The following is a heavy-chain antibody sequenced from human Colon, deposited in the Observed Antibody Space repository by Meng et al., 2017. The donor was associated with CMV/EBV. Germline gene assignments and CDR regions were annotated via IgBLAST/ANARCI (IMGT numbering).Heavy chain of an antibody. D-gene: IGHD1-26*01. CDR1: GFTFSRYG. Sequence: GESLKISCAASGFTFSRYGMHWGRQAPGKGLEWVAFIRYEGSKKYHADSVKGRFTISRDNSKNTVYPQMNSRRAEDTAVYYCGKGVGWGQGTLVTVSS. V-gene: IGHV3-30*02. J-gene: IGHJ4*02. CDR3: GKGVG. CDR2: IRYEGSKK.